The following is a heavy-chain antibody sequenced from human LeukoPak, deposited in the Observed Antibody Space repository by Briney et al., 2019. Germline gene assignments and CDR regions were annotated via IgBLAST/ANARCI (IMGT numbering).Heavy chain of an antibody. Sequence: GRSLRLSCAASGFTFDDYAMHWVRQAPGKGLEWVSGISWNSGSIGYADSVKGRFTISRDNAKNSLYLQMNSLRTEDMAMYYCAKDGVAARPRGYYYYYMDVWGKGTTVTVSS. CDR1: GFTFDDYA. V-gene: IGHV3-9*03. D-gene: IGHD6-6*01. CDR2: ISWNSGSI. J-gene: IGHJ6*03. CDR3: AKDGVAARPRGYYYYYMDV.